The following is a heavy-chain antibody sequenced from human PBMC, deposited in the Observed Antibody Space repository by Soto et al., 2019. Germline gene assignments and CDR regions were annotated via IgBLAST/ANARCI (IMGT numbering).Heavy chain of an antibody. Sequence: EVQLVESGGGLVQPGGSLRLSCAASGFTFDDYAMHWVRQAPGKGLEWVSGISWNSGSIGYADSVKGRFTISRDNAKNSLYLQMNSLRAEDTALYYCAKGGDGYNSPFDYWGQGTLVTVSS. CDR2: ISWNSGSI. CDR1: GFTFDDYA. D-gene: IGHD5-12*01. CDR3: AKGGDGYNSPFDY. J-gene: IGHJ4*02. V-gene: IGHV3-9*01.